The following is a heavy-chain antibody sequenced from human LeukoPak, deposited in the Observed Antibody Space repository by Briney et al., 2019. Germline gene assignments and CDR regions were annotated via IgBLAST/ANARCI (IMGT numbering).Heavy chain of an antibody. CDR2: ISYDGSNK. V-gene: IGHV3-30-3*01. D-gene: IGHD5-12*01. J-gene: IGHJ4*02. CDR1: GFTFSSYA. CDR3: ARDRSYSGYDSVSFRFQAH. Sequence: GGSLRLSCAASGFTFSSYAMHWVRQAPGKGLEWVAVISYDGSNKYYADSVKGRFTISRDNSKNTLYLQMNSLRAEDTAVYYCARDRSYSGYDSVSFRFQAHWGQGTLVTVSS.